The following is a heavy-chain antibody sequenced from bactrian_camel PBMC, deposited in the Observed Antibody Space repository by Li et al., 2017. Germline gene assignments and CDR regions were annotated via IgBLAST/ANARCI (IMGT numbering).Heavy chain of an antibody. CDR3: AADFLPCQLRASEYKY. Sequence: HVQLVESGGGSVQAGGALTLSCVAHGNGYMRNCMAWFRQVPGKEREAVAALDGERPSSYADSVEGRFTISHDNAKNTLYLQMDSLKPEDTAMYYCAADFLPCQLRASEYKYWGQGTQVTVS. J-gene: IGHJ4*01. CDR1: GNGYMRNC. CDR2: LDGERPS. V-gene: IGHV3S53*01.